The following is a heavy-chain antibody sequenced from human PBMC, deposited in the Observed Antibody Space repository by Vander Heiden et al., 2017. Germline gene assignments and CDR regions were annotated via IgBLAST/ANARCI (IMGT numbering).Heavy chain of an antibody. Sequence: EVQLVESGGGLVQPGGSLRLSCAASGFTFSSYSMNWVRQAPGKGLEWVSYISSSSSTIYYADSVKGRFTISRDNAKNSLYLRMNSLRDEDTAVYYCASIIVATITPVSIWGQGTMVTVSS. D-gene: IGHD5-12*01. CDR2: ISSSSSTI. CDR3: ASIIVATITPVSI. V-gene: IGHV3-48*02. CDR1: GFTFSSYS. J-gene: IGHJ3*02.